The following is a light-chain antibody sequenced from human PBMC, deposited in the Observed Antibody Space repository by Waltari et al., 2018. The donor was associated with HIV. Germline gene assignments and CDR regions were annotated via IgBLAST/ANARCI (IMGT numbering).Light chain of an antibody. CDR2: DVT. J-gene: IGLJ1*01. CDR1: SSDVGKYDF. Sequence: QPALTQPASVSGSPGQSVNMSCTGTSSDVGKYDFVSWYQHNPGQAPHLIIYDVTTRPSGVSLRFSGSKSGNTASLTISGLQAEDEANYYCCSYAGGPFVFGSGT. CDR3: CSYAGGPFV. V-gene: IGLV2-23*02.